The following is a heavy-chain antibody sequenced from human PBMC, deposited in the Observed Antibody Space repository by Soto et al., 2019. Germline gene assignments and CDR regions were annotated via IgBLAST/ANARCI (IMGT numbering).Heavy chain of an antibody. CDR3: AKGVATTYYYYYYMDV. Sequence: GGSLRLSCAASGFTFSSYAMSWVRQAPGKGLEWVSANSGSGGSTYYADSVKGRFTISRDSSKNTLYLQMNSLRAEDTAVYYCAKGVATTYYYYYYMDVWGKGTTVTVSS. V-gene: IGHV3-23*01. D-gene: IGHD5-12*01. J-gene: IGHJ6*03. CDR2: NSGSGGST. CDR1: GFTFSSYA.